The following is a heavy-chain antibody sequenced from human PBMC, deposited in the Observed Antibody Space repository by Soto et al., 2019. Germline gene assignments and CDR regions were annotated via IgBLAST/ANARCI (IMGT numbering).Heavy chain of an antibody. Sequence: SETLSLTCTVSGVSISNYYWSWIRQPPGKGLEWIGYISNSGNTNYNPSLKSRVTISIDTSKNQFSLKLTSVTTADTAVYYCARDDNMGYSFGYDFDYWGQGTLVTVS. CDR2: ISNSGNT. V-gene: IGHV4-59*01. D-gene: IGHD5-18*01. CDR3: ARDDNMGYSFGYDFDY. CDR1: GVSISNYY. J-gene: IGHJ4*02.